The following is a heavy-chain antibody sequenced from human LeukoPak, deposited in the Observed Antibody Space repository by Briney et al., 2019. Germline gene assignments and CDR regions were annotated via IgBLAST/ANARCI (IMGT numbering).Heavy chain of an antibody. Sequence: GGSLRLSCAASGFTFSTYWMHWVRQAPGKGLVWVSRINTDGSSTYYADSVRGRFTISRDNAKNTLFLQMNGLRAEDTAVYYCGRATVTTRNSMDVWGQGTTVTVSS. CDR2: INTDGSST. J-gene: IGHJ6*02. CDR1: GFTFSTYW. D-gene: IGHD4-17*01. V-gene: IGHV3-74*01. CDR3: GRATVTTRNSMDV.